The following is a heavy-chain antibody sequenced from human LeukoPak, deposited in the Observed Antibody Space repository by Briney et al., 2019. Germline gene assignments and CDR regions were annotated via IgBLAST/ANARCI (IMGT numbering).Heavy chain of an antibody. CDR1: GYNFTSYY. Sequence: SVNVSCKPSGYNFTSYYMHWVRQAPGQGLEWMGIINPSGGTTSYAQKFQGRVTVTRDTSTSTVYMELSSLRSEDTAVYYCARDLVVVTGLRTRGSFDIWGQGTMVTVSS. J-gene: IGHJ3*02. CDR2: INPSGGTT. D-gene: IGHD2-21*02. V-gene: IGHV1-46*01. CDR3: ARDLVVVTGLRTRGSFDI.